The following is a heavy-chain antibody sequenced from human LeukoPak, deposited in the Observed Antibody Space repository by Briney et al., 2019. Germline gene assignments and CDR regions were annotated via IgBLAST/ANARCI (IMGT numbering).Heavy chain of an antibody. CDR3: ARSVASGGYSVEANG. Sequence: GGSLRLSCAASGFTFSRYSMNWVRQAPGKGLEWVSSISSSSSYIYYADSVKGRFTISRDNAKNSLSLQMNSLRAEDTAVYYCARSVASGGYSVEANGWGQGTLVTVSS. D-gene: IGHD1-26*01. CDR1: GFTFSRYS. CDR2: ISSSSSYI. V-gene: IGHV3-21*01. J-gene: IGHJ4*02.